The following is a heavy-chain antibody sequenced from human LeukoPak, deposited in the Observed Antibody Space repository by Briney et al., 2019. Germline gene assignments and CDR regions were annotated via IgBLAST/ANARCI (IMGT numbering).Heavy chain of an antibody. CDR3: ARDGIAARQAGRGGFDY. CDR2: IWYDGSNK. CDR1: GFTFSSYG. J-gene: IGHJ4*02. Sequence: GGSLRLSCAASGFTFSSYGMHWVRQAPGKGLEWVAVIWYDGSNKYYADSVKGRFTIPRDNSKNTLYLQMNSLRAEDTAVYYCARDGIAARQAGRGGFDYWGQGTLVTVSS. V-gene: IGHV3-33*01. D-gene: IGHD6-6*01.